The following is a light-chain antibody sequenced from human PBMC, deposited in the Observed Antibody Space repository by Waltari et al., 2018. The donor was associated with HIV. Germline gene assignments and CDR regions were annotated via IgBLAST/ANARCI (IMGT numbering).Light chain of an antibody. V-gene: IGLV2-8*01. CDR3: SSFANRDGFYVL. J-gene: IGLJ2*01. CDR1: NSDIGTYDY. CDR2: EVT. Sequence: QSALTQPPSASGSPGQSVTLSCTGTNSDIGTYDYVSWYQQHPGKAPKLVISEVTKRPSGVSDRFSGSKSGNTAFLTVSGLQAEDEAVYYCSSFANRDGFYVLFGGGTRLTVL.